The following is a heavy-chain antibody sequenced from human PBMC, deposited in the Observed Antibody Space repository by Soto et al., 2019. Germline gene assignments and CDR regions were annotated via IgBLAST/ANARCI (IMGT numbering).Heavy chain of an antibody. CDR2: INHSGST. CDR1: GWSFSGYY. J-gene: IGHJ4*02. D-gene: IGHD4-17*01. Sequence: SETLSLTCAVYGWSFSGYYWSWIRQPPGKGLEWIGEINHSGSTNYNPSLKSRVTISVDTSKNQFSLKLSSVTAADTAVYYCARAPKLTLPPDYGDYVYYFDYWGQGTLVTVSS. V-gene: IGHV4-34*01. CDR3: ARAPKLTLPPDYGDYVYYFDY.